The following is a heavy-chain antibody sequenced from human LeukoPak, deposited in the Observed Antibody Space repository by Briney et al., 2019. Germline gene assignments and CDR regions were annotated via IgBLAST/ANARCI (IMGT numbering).Heavy chain of an antibody. CDR2: IFQSVST. D-gene: IGHD6-19*01. CDR3: ATNNSNGFDF. J-gene: IGHJ4*02. V-gene: IGHV4-38-2*02. Sequence: SETLSLTCTVSVYSISGGYYWGWIRQPPGKGLEWIGTIFQSVSTYYNPSLKSLVTTSVDTSKNQFSLKLSSVTAADTAVYYCATNNSNGFDFWSQGTLVTVSS. CDR1: VYSISGGYY.